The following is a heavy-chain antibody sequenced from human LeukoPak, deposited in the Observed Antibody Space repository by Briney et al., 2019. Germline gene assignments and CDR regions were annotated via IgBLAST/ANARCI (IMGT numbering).Heavy chain of an antibody. CDR1: GYTFTSYG. J-gene: IGHJ3*02. D-gene: IGHD2-2*02. CDR2: ISAYNGNT. V-gene: IGHV1-18*01. Sequence: ASVKVSCKASGYTFTSYGISWVRQAPGQGLEWMGWISAYNGNTNYAQKLQGRVTMTTDTSTSTAYMELRSLRSDDTAVYYCARVEGDCSSTSCYMKDAFDIWGQGTMVTVSS. CDR3: ARVEGDCSSTSCYMKDAFDI.